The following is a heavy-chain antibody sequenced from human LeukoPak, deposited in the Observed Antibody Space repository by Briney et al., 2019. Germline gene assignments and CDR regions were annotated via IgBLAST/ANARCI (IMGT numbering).Heavy chain of an antibody. D-gene: IGHD6-19*01. V-gene: IGHV3-23*01. Sequence: GGSLRLSCAVSDLTFSTYSMTWVRQGPGKGLEWVSSIYNSGAKIFYADSVKGRFTISRDNSKNMLYLQMNSLRVEDTAVYYCAKDVAPDSGWDLDYWGQGTLVTVSS. CDR2: IYNSGAKI. CDR1: DLTFSTYS. J-gene: IGHJ4*02. CDR3: AKDVAPDSGWDLDY.